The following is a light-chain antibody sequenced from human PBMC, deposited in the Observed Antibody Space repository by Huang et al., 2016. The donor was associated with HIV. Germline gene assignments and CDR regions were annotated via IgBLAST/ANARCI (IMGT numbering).Light chain of an antibody. CDR3: QQYNNWPYT. CDR1: QSVGSK. Sequence: DTVMTQTPATLSVAPGARATLSCRASQSVGSKLAWFQQNPGQAPRLLIHGASTRATGIPARFSGSGSVTEFTLTISSLQSEDFAVYYCQQYNNWPYTFGQGTKLEIK. V-gene: IGKV3-15*01. J-gene: IGKJ2*01. CDR2: GAS.